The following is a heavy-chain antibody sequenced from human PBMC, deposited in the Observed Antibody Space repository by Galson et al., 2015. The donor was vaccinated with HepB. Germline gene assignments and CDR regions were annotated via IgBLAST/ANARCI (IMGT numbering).Heavy chain of an antibody. CDR1: GFTFSSYT. CDR3: ARHWGHYSSGGAFLDY. V-gene: IGHV3-23*01. D-gene: IGHD6-19*01. Sequence: CAASGFTFSSYTMNWVRQAQGKGPEWVSTISDSGGDAYYADSVKGRFSISRDNSKNTLYLQMNSLRVDDTAVYYCARHWGHYSSGGAFLDYCGQGTLVTVSS. CDR2: ISDSGGDA. J-gene: IGHJ4*02.